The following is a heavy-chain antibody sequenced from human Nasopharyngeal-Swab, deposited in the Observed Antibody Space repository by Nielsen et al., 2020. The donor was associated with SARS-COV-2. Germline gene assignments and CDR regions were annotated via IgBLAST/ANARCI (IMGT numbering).Heavy chain of an antibody. CDR2: ISHNSGT. V-gene: IGHV4-59*11. Sequence: SDTLSLTCTVSGVSITSQYWSWIRQPPGKGLEWIGYISHNSGTSYHPSLKSRVTMFMDTSKNQFSLRLTSVTAADTAVYYCAKEGATGWFDPCGQGTLVTVSS. CDR3: AKEGATGWFDP. J-gene: IGHJ5*02. CDR1: GVSITSQY.